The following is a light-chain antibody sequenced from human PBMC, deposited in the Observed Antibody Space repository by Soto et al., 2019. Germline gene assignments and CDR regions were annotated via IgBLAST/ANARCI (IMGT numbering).Light chain of an antibody. CDR1: QSVSSS. CDR2: GAS. CDR3: QQRSNWPPT. V-gene: IGKV3-11*01. J-gene: IGKJ5*01. Sequence: ETVMTQSPDTLSLSPGERATLSCRASQSVSSSVAWYQQKPGRAPRLLISGASTRATGIPARFSGSGSGTDFTLTISSLEPEDFAVYYCQQRSNWPPTFGQGTRLEIK.